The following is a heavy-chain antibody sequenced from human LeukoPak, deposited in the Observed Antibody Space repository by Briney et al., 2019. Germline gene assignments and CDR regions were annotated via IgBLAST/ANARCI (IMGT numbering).Heavy chain of an antibody. Sequence: PSETPSVTSAVYGGSFRGYYWSRIRHTPGKGLEWIGEINHSGSTNYNPSLKSRVTISVDTSKNQFSLKLSSVTAADTAVYYCARGSTAPTYYDFWSGYFSGFDYWGQGTLVTVSS. CDR2: INHSGST. V-gene: IGHV4-34*01. J-gene: IGHJ4*02. D-gene: IGHD3-3*01. CDR3: ARGSTAPTYYDFWSGYFSGFDY. CDR1: GGSFRGYY.